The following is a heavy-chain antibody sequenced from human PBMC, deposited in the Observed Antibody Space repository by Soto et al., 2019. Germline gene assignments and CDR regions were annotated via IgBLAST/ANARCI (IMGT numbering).Heavy chain of an antibody. CDR2: ISGSGADT. CDR1: GFIFSNYA. Sequence: PGGSLRLSCAPSGFIFSNYAMSWVRQARGKGLEWVSAISGSGADTYYTESVKGRFTISRDNFKNTLYLQMNSLGAEDTAVYYCAKDTGRGGGSVFDYWGQGTLVTVSS. D-gene: IGHD2-15*01. V-gene: IGHV3-23*01. J-gene: IGHJ4*02. CDR3: AKDTGRGGGSVFDY.